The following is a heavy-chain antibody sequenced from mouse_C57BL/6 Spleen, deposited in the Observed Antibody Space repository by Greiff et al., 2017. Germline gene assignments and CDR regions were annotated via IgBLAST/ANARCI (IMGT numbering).Heavy chain of an antibody. V-gene: IGHV1-61*01. J-gene: IGHJ1*03. CDR1: GYTFTSYW. D-gene: IGHD1-1*02. CDR2: IYPSDSET. Sequence: VQLQQPGAELVRPGSSVKLSCKASGYTFTSYWMDWVKQRPGQGLEWIGNIYPSDSETHYNQKFKDKATLTVDKSSSTAYMQLSSLTSEDSAVYYCARGGYGDWYVDVWGTGTTVTVSS. CDR3: ARGGYGDWYVDV.